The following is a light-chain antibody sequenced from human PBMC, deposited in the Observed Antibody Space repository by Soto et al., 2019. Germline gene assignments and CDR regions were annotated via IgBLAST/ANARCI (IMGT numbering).Light chain of an antibody. V-gene: IGKV3-20*01. J-gene: IGKJ1*01. CDR3: QQYNNWPQT. Sequence: EFVLTQSPGTLSLSPGERATLSFRASQTVRNNYLAWYQQKPGQAPRLLIYDASSRATGIPDRFSGGGAGTNLNLTISGLQSEDFAVYYCQQYNNWPQTFGQGTKVDIK. CDR1: QTVRNNY. CDR2: DAS.